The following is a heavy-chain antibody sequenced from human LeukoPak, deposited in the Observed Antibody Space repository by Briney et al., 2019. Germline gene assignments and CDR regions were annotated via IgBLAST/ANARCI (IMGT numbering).Heavy chain of an antibody. CDR1: GGSFSGYY. Sequence: SETLSLTCAVYGGSFSGYYWSWIRQPPGKGLEWIGEINHSGSTNYNPSLKSRVTISVDTSKNQFSLKLSSVTAADTAVYYCATIQHSSSWYPFDYWGQGTLVTVSS. V-gene: IGHV4-34*01. CDR3: ATIQHSSSWYPFDY. D-gene: IGHD6-13*01. J-gene: IGHJ4*02. CDR2: INHSGST.